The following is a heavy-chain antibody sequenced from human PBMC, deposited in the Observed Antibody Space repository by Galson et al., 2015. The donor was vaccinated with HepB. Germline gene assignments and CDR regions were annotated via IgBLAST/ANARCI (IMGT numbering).Heavy chain of an antibody. CDR3: AREGGGNAFDI. Sequence: SVKVSCKASGGTFSSYAISWVRQAPGQGLEWMGGMIPIFGTANYAQKFQGRVTITADESTSPAYMELSSLRSEDTAVYYCAREGGGNAFDIWGQGTMVTVSS. CDR1: GGTFSSYA. V-gene: IGHV1-69*13. D-gene: IGHD3-16*01. J-gene: IGHJ3*02. CDR2: MIPIFGTA.